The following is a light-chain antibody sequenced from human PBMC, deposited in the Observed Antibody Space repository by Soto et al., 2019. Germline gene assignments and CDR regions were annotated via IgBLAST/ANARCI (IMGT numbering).Light chain of an antibody. J-gene: IGKJ4*01. CDR3: QQYASSPLT. V-gene: IGKV3-20*01. Sequence: EIVLTQSPGTLSVSPGEKATLSCRASQSVGRNYLAWYQQKPGQAPRLLIYTASSRATGIPDRFSGSGSETDFTLTISRLEPEDFAVYYCQQYASSPLTFGGGTKVETK. CDR2: TAS. CDR1: QSVGRNY.